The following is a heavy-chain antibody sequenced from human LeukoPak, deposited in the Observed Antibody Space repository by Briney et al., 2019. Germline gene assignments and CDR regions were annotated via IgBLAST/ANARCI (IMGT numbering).Heavy chain of an antibody. Sequence: LETLSLTCTVSGGSISSSNYYWDWIRQSPGKGLEWIGNIYYSVSKSVSTYYNPSLKSRVTISVDTSKNQFSLKLSSVTAADTAVYYCARHGQTPSSGWYLWGQGTLVTVSS. CDR2: IYYSVSKSVST. D-gene: IGHD6-19*01. J-gene: IGHJ4*02. V-gene: IGHV4-39*01. CDR3: ARHGQTPSSGWYL. CDR1: GGSISSSNYY.